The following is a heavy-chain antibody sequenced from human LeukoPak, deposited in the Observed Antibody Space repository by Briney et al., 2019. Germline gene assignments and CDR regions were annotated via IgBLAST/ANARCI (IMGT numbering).Heavy chain of an antibody. CDR3: ARVTGYMTEDYFDY. CDR2: INYSGST. D-gene: IGHD6-13*01. V-gene: IGHV4-39*07. Sequence: PSETLSLTCTVSGGSISSSSYYWGWIRQPPGKGLEWIGSINYSGSTNYNSSLKSRVTISVDTSKNQFSLRLSSVTAADTAVYYCARVTGYMTEDYFDYWGQGTLITVSS. J-gene: IGHJ4*02. CDR1: GGSISSSSYY.